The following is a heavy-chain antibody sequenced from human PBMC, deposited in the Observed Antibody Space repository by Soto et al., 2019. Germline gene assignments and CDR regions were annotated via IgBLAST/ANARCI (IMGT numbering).Heavy chain of an antibody. J-gene: IGHJ3*02. CDR3: ARVGGSYSNYGLAAFEI. V-gene: IGHV4-31*03. CDR1: GGSISSGGPY. D-gene: IGHD4-4*01. CDR2: LYYRGCT. Sequence: SETLSLTCIVSGGSISSGGPYWSWIHQQPWKGMEWFGYLYYRGCTFYNPSLKSRVTISVDTSKNQFSLKLSSVTAADTAVYYCARVGGSYSNYGLAAFEIWGQETMVTVSS.